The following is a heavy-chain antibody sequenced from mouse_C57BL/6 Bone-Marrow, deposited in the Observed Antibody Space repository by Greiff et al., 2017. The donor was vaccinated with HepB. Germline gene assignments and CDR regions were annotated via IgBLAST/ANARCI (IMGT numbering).Heavy chain of an antibody. CDR3: ATREGLAWFAY. J-gene: IGHJ3*01. CDR1: GYTFTSYW. CDR2: IDPSDSYT. V-gene: IGHV1-69*01. Sequence: QVQLQQPGAELVMPGASVKLSCKASGYTFTSYWMHWVKQRPGQGLEWIGEIDPSDSYTNYNQKFKGKSTLTVDKSSSTAYMQLSSLTSEASAVYYCATREGLAWFAYWGQGTLVTVSA. D-gene: IGHD3-1*01.